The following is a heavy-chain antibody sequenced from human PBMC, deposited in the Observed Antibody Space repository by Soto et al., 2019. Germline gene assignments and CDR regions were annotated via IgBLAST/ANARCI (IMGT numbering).Heavy chain of an antibody. CDR3: AKGSGYYQYYFDF. J-gene: IGHJ4*02. V-gene: IGHV3-23*01. CDR1: GITFNNYA. Sequence: GGSLRLSCAASGITFNNYAMNWVRQAPGKGLEWVSAVSGSGGSTFYADSVKGRFTISRDNSKNTLYLQMNSLTAEDAAVYYCAKGSGYYQYYFDFWGQGTLVTVSS. CDR2: VSGSGGST. D-gene: IGHD3-3*01.